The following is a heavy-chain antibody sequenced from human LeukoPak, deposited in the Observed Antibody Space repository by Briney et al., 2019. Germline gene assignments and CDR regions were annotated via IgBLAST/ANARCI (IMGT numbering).Heavy chain of an antibody. V-gene: IGHV4-34*01. CDR3: VRQIGAGAFDF. Sequence: PSETLSLTCAVYGGSFSGYYWSWIRQPPGRGLEWIGEINHSGSTNYNPSLKSRVTISVDTSKNQFSLTLRSVTAADTARYSCVRQIGAGAFDFWGQGTDVTVSS. CDR2: INHSGST. D-gene: IGHD6-13*01. J-gene: IGHJ3*01. CDR1: GGSFSGYY.